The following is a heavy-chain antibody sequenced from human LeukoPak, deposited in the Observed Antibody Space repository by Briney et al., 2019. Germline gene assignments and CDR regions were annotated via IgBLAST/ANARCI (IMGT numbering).Heavy chain of an antibody. D-gene: IGHD3-22*01. CDR1: GYSFTSYW. V-gene: IGHV5-51*01. CDR2: IYPGDSDT. J-gene: IGHJ4*02. CDR3: ARATDYYDSSGYYSSNFDY. Sequence: GESLKISCKGSGYSFTSYWIGWVRQMPGKGLEGMGIIYPGDSDTRYSPSFQGQVTISADKSISTAYLQWSSLKASDTAMYYCARATDYYDSSGYYSSNFDYWGQGTLVTVSS.